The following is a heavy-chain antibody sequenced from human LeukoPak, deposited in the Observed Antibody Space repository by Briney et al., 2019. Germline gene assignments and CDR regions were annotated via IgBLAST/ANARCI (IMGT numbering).Heavy chain of an antibody. V-gene: IGHV5-51*01. J-gene: IGHJ4*02. Sequence: GESLKISCKGSGYSFTSYWIGWVRQMPGKGLEWMGIIYPGDSDTRYSPSFQGQVTISADKSISTAYLQWSSLKASDTAMYYCARQQVGSIAARSYFDYWGQGTLVTVSS. D-gene: IGHD6-6*01. CDR1: GYSFTSYW. CDR2: IYPGDSDT. CDR3: ARQQVGSIAARSYFDY.